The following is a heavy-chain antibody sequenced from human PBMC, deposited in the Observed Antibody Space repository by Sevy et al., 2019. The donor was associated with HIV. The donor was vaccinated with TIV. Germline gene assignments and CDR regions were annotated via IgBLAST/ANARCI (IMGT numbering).Heavy chain of an antibody. CDR1: GGNLHNYG. J-gene: IGHJ3*02. CDR3: SRDRGPAAISDAFDI. CDR2: LIPIFRTS. D-gene: IGHD2-2*02. Sequence: ASVKVSCKASGGNLHNYGINWVRQAPGQGLEWMGGLIPIFRTSTYAQNFRGRITFAGDEATSTFYLEMSSLRADETAVYYCSRDRGPAAISDAFDIWGQGTMVTVSS. V-gene: IGHV1-69*13.